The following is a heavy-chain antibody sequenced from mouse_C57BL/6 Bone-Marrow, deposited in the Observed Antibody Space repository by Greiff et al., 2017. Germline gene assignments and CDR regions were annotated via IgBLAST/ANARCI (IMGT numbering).Heavy chain of an antibody. CDR2: ISDGGSYT. V-gene: IGHV5-4*01. Sequence: EVQRVESGGGLVKPGGSLKLSCAASGFTFSSYAMSWVRQTPEKRLEWVATISDGGSYTYYPDNVKGRFTISRDNAKNNLYLQMSQLMSEDTAMYYCARDRVYYGSSFWFAYWGQGTLVTVSA. D-gene: IGHD1-1*01. J-gene: IGHJ3*01. CDR1: GFTFSSYA. CDR3: ARDRVYYGSSFWFAY.